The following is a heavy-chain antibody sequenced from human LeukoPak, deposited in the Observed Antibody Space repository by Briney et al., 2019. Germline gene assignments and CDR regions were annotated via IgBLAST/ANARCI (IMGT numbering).Heavy chain of an antibody. V-gene: IGHV3-30*02. J-gene: IGHJ4*02. Sequence: GGSLRLSCAASGFTFSSYGMHWVRQAPGKGLEWVAYIQYDGINKYYAGSVKGRFSISRDNSKNTLYLQMNSLGAEDTAMFYCAKDQGSVCFDYWGQGPLVTVSS. CDR2: IQYDGINK. D-gene: IGHD6-19*01. CDR1: GFTFSSYG. CDR3: AKDQGSVCFDY.